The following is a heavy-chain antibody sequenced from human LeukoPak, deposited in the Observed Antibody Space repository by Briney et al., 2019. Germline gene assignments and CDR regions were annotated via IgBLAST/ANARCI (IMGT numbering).Heavy chain of an antibody. V-gene: IGHV4-34*01. J-gene: IGHJ4*02. D-gene: IGHD5-18*01. CDR2: INHSGST. CDR3: ARRIQLWFYFDY. CDR1: CGSFSGYY. Sequence: SETLSLTCAVYCGSFSGYYWSRIRQPPGKGLEWIGEINHSGSTNYNPSLKSRVTTSVDTSKNQFSLKLSSVTAADTAVYYCARRIQLWFYFDYWGQGTLVTVSS.